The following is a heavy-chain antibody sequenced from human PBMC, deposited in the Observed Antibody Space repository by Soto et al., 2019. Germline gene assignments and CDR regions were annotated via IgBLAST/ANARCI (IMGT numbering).Heavy chain of an antibody. Sequence: DVRLLESGGGLVQPGGSLRLSCAASGFTFSSYSMSWVRQAPGKGLEWVSTIGTSASTYYGDSVRGRFTISRDNSRNTLYLQMNSLQAEDTAVYYCADVSRYCTSSNCDWGQGTLVTVSS. J-gene: IGHJ4*02. CDR1: GFTFSSYS. D-gene: IGHD2-8*01. CDR2: IGTSAST. CDR3: ADVSRYCTSSNCD. V-gene: IGHV3-23*01.